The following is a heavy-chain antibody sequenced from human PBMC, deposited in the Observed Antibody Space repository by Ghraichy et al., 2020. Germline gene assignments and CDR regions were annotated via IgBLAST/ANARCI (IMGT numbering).Heavy chain of an antibody. D-gene: IGHD3-22*01. CDR1: GFTFSSYW. V-gene: IGHV3-7*05. CDR3: ARVGYYDSSGYLPLGFDY. CDR2: IKQDGSEK. Sequence: GGSLRLSCAASGFTFSSYWMSWVRQAPGKELEWVANIKQDGSEKYYVDSVKGRFTISRDNAKNSLYLQMNSLRAEDTAVYYCARVGYYDSSGYLPLGFDYWGQGTLVTVSS. J-gene: IGHJ4*02.